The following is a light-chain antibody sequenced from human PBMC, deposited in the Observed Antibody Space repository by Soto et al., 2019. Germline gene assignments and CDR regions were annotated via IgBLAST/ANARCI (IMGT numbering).Light chain of an antibody. Sequence: EIVMTQSPATLSVSPGERATLSCRASQSVFSSLAWYQQRPGQAPRLLIYGSATRATGIPDRFSGSGSGTDFTLTISRLEPEDFAVYCCQHYGTSPYTFGQGTKVDIK. CDR3: QHYGTSPYT. J-gene: IGKJ2*01. CDR2: GSA. CDR1: QSVFSS. V-gene: IGKV3-20*01.